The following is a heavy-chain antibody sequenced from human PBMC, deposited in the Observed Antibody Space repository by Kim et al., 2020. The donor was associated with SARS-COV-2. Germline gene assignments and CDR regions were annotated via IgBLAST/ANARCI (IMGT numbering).Heavy chain of an antibody. CDR3: ARVINWFDP. Sequence: GSTNYTHSLKSRVTISVDTSKNQFSLKLSSVTAADTAVYYCARVINWFDPWGQGTLVTVSS. D-gene: IGHD3-10*01. J-gene: IGHJ5*02. CDR2: GST. V-gene: IGHV4-59*01.